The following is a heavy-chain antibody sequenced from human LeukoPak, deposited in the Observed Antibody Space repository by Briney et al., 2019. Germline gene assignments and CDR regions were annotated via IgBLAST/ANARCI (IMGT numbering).Heavy chain of an antibody. CDR1: GVTFSSYS. J-gene: IGHJ4*02. CDR2: ISSSSSTI. D-gene: IGHD2-15*01. CDR3: ARDHTVGAAFDY. Sequence: GGSLRLSCAASGVTFSSYSMNCVRQAPGKGLVWVSYISSSSSTIYYADSVKGRFTISRDNAKNSLYLQMNSLRAEDTAVYYCARDHTVGAAFDYWGQGTLVTVSS. V-gene: IGHV3-48*01.